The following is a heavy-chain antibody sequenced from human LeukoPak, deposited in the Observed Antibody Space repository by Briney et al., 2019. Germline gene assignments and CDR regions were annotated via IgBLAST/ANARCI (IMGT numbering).Heavy chain of an antibody. D-gene: IGHD3-3*01. Sequence: SETLSLTCTVSGGSISSYYWSWIRQPPGKGLEWIGYIYYSGSTNYNPSLKSRVTISVDTSKNQSSLKPSSVTAADTAVYYCARAQFTIFGVVTEFDYWGQGTLVTVSS. V-gene: IGHV4-59*01. CDR2: IYYSGST. CDR3: ARAQFTIFGVVTEFDY. CDR1: GGSISSYY. J-gene: IGHJ4*02.